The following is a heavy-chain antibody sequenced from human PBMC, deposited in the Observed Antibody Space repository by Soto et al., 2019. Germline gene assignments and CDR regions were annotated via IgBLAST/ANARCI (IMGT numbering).Heavy chain of an antibody. Sequence: QVQLQESGPGLVKPSQTLSLTCTVSGGSISSGDYYWSWIRQPPGKGLEWIGYIYYSGSTYYNPSLKSRVTISVDTSKNQFSLKLSSVTAADTAVYYCARDERVTYYYDSSGPSDGGYYYYYGMDVWGQGTTVTVSS. D-gene: IGHD3-22*01. V-gene: IGHV4-30-4*01. J-gene: IGHJ6*02. CDR3: ARDERVTYYYDSSGPSDGGYYYYYGMDV. CDR2: IYYSGST. CDR1: GGSISSGDYY.